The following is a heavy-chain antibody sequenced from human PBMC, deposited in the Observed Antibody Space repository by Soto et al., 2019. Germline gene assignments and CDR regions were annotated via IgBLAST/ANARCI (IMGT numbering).Heavy chain of an antibody. D-gene: IGHD4-4*01. CDR3: ARDLPYSNYYYYYGMDV. Sequence: GASVKVSCKASGYTFTGYGISWVRQAPGQGLEWMGWISAYNGDTNYAQKLQGRVTMTTDTSTSTAYMELRSLRSDDTAVYYCARDLPYSNYYYYYGMDVWGQGTTVTVSS. J-gene: IGHJ6*02. V-gene: IGHV1-18*01. CDR2: ISAYNGDT. CDR1: GYTFTGYG.